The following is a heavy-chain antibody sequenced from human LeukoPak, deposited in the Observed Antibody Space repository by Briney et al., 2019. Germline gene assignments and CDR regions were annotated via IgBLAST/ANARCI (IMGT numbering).Heavy chain of an antibody. J-gene: IGHJ4*02. CDR3: ARGNYYDGYFDY. D-gene: IGHD3-22*01. CDR2: INHSGST. CDR1: GGSFSGYY. Sequence: PSETLSLTCAVYGGSFSGYYWSWIRQPPGKGLEWIGEINHSGSTNYNPSLKSRVTISVDTSKNQFSLKLSSVTAADTAVYYCARGNYYDGYFDYWGQGTLVTVSS. V-gene: IGHV4-34*01.